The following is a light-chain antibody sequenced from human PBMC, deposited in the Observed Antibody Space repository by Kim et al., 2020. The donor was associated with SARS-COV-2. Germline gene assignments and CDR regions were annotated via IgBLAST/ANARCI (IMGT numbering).Light chain of an antibody. CDR3: SSYTSSSTV. Sequence: PGQLITLSCTGTSSDVGGYNSVSWYQQHPGKAPKLMIYDVSKRPSGVSNRFSGSKSGNTASLTISGLQAEDEADYYCSSYTSSSTVFGGGTQLTVL. CDR1: SSDVGGYNS. J-gene: IGLJ3*02. V-gene: IGLV2-14*04. CDR2: DVS.